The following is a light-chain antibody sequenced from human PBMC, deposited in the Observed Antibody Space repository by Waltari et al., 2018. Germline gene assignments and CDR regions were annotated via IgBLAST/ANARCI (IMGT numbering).Light chain of an antibody. Sequence: QSVLTQPPSVSGSPGQRVTISCSGSSSSFGRNYVFWYQQLPGTAPKLLIYRNDQRVSGVPDRFSGSKSGTSAALASRWLQSEDEAAYYWAAWDDSLSGLWVFGGGTMLTVL. CDR3: AAWDDSLSGLWV. V-gene: IGLV1-47*01. J-gene: IGLJ3*02. CDR2: RND. CDR1: SSSFGRNY.